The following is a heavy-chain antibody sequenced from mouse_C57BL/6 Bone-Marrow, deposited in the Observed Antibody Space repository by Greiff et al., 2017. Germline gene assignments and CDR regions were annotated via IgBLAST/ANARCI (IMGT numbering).Heavy chain of an antibody. D-gene: IGHD2-1*01. CDR1: GFTFSSYT. Sequence: EVQGVESGGGLVKPGGSLKLSCAASGFTFSSYTMSWVRQTPEKRLEWVATISGGGGNTYYPDSVKGRFTISRDNAKNTLYLQMSRVRSEDTALYFCARRDGVYYGNYILAMYYWGQGTSVTASS. V-gene: IGHV5-9*01. CDR2: ISGGGGNT. J-gene: IGHJ4*01. CDR3: ARRDGVYYGNYILAMYY.